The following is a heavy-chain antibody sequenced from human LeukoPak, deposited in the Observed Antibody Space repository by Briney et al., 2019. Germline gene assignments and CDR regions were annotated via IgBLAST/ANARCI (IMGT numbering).Heavy chain of an antibody. V-gene: IGHV3-30-3*01. CDR3: VPPWGSSGSYYRY. CDR2: ISYDGSNK. Sequence: GSLRLTCAASGFTFSSCAMHRVRQAPGKGLEWVAVISYDGSNKYYADSVQGRFTTSRDNSKNMLYLQMNSLRAEDTAVYYCVPPWGSSGSYYRYWGQGTLVTVSS. D-gene: IGHD1-26*01. J-gene: IGHJ4*02. CDR1: GFTFSSCA.